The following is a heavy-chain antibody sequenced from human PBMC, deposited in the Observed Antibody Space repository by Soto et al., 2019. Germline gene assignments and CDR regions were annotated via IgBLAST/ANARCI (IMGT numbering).Heavy chain of an antibody. CDR1: GFTFSSYS. CDR3: ARDWGMITFGGVIVPDAFDI. CDR2: ISSSSSYM. Sequence: EVQLVESGGGLVKPGGSLRLSCAASGFTFSSYSMNWVRQAPGKGLEWVSSISSSSSYMYYADSVKGRFTISRDNAKNSLYLQMNSLRAEDTAVYYCARDWGMITFGGVIVPDAFDIWGQGTMVTVSS. V-gene: IGHV3-21*01. D-gene: IGHD3-16*02. J-gene: IGHJ3*02.